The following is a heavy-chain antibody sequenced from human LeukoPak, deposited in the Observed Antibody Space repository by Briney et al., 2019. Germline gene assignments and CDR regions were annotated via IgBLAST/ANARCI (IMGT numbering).Heavy chain of an antibody. J-gene: IGHJ6*03. CDR2: INHSGST. CDR1: GGSFSGYY. Sequence: PSETLSLTCAVYGGSFSGYYWSWIRQPPGKGLEWIGEINHSGSTNYNPSLKSRVTISVDTSKNQFSLKLSSATAADTAVYYCARVPRRYYYYMDVWGKGTTVTVSS. V-gene: IGHV4-34*01. CDR3: ARVPRRYYYYMDV.